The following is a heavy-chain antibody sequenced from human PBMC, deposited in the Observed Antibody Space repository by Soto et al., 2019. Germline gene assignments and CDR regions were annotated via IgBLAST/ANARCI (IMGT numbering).Heavy chain of an antibody. CDR3: AKRRPAGTWVYYYYGMDV. V-gene: IGHV3-23*01. D-gene: IGHD6-13*01. J-gene: IGHJ6*02. CDR2: ISGSGGST. CDR1: GFTFSSYA. Sequence: QPGGSLRLSCAASGFTFSSYAMSWVRQAPGKGLEWVSAISGSGGSTYYADSVKGRFTISRDNSKNTLYLQMNSLRAEDTAVYYCAKRRPAGTWVYYYYGMDVWGQGTTVTVSS.